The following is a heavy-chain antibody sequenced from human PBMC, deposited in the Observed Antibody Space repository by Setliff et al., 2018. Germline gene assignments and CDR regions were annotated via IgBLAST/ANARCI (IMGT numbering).Heavy chain of an antibody. D-gene: IGHD3-3*01. CDR3: ARGPRHNFWSGYYLVTVNY. J-gene: IGHJ4*02. CDR1: GYTFTSYD. CDR2: MSPNSGNT. V-gene: IGHV1-8*03. Sequence: GASVKVSCRASGYTFTSYDINWVRQATGQGLEWMGWMSPNSGNTGYAQKFQGRVTITRNTSISTAYMELSSLRFEDTAVYYCARGPRHNFWSGYYLVTVNYWGQGTLVTVSS.